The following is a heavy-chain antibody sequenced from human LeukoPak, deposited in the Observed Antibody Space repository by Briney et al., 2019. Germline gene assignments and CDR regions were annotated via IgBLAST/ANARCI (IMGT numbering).Heavy chain of an antibody. CDR2: IIPIFGTA. CDR1: GGTFSSYA. J-gene: IGHJ4*02. Sequence: ASVTVSCKASGGTFSSYAISWVRQAPGQGLEWMGGIIPIFGTANYAQKFQGRVTITTDESTSTAYMELSSLRSEDTAVYYCARVDCSSTSCYTREYYFDYWGQGTLVTVSS. V-gene: IGHV1-69*05. D-gene: IGHD2-2*02. CDR3: ARVDCSSTSCYTREYYFDY.